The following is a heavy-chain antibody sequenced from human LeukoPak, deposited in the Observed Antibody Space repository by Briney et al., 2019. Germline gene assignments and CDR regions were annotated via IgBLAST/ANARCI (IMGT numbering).Heavy chain of an antibody. Sequence: SETLSLTCTVSGYSISSGYYWGWIRQPPGEGLEWIGSIYHSGSTYYNPSLKSRVTISVDTSKNQFSLKLSSVTAADTAVYYCARARREIVVVPAAIPGGIIAAAGTGFDAFDIWGQGTMVTVSS. V-gene: IGHV4-38-2*02. CDR2: IYHSGST. J-gene: IGHJ3*02. D-gene: IGHD2-2*01. CDR3: ARARREIVVVPAAIPGGIIAAAGTGFDAFDI. CDR1: GYSISSGYY.